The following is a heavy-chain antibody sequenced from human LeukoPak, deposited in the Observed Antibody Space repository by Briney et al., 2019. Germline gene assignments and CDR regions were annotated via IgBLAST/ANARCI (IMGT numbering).Heavy chain of an antibody. CDR2: ISYDGSNK. D-gene: IGHD1-26*01. CDR1: GFTFSSYG. CDR3: VKEEGIVGATGPHDAFDI. V-gene: IGHV3-30*18. Sequence: GGSLRLSCAASGFTFSSYGMHWVRQAPGKGLEWVAVISYDGSNKYYADSVKGRFTISRDNSKNTLYLQMNSLRAEDTAVYYCVKEEGIVGATGPHDAFDIWGQGTMVTVSS. J-gene: IGHJ3*02.